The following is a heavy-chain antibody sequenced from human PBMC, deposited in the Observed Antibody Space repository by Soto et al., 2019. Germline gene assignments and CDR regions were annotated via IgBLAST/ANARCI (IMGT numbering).Heavy chain of an antibody. V-gene: IGHV4-30-4*08. J-gene: IGHJ4*02. Sequence: SETLSLTCTVSGGSISTSTYYWGWIRQPPGKGLDWIVYIYFSGSTYYFPSLKSRVTISVDTSKIQFSLKLSSVTAADMAVYYCARGRVLRFLEWLSSFDYWGQGTLVTVSS. D-gene: IGHD3-3*01. CDR2: IYFSGST. CDR1: GGSISTSTYY. CDR3: ARGRVLRFLEWLSSFDY.